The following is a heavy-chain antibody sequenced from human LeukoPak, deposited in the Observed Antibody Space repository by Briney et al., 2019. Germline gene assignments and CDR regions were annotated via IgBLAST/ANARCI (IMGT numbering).Heavy chain of an antibody. D-gene: IGHD3-9*01. Sequence: SETLSLTCTVSGVSITSYYWSWIRQPAGKGLEWIGRIYTSGSTNYNPSLKSRVTISVDTSKNQFSLKLSSVTAADTAVYYCARGKYFDWSRSYYYYYYMDVWGKGTTVTISS. V-gene: IGHV4-4*07. CDR3: ARGKYFDWSRSYYYYYYMDV. J-gene: IGHJ6*03. CDR1: GVSITSYY. CDR2: IYTSGST.